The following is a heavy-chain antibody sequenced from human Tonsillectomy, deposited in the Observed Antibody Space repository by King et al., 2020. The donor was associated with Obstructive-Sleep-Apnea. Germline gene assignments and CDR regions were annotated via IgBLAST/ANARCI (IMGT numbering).Heavy chain of an antibody. CDR3: ATRGSGTYYFDD. CDR1: GVSITTTNL. J-gene: IGHJ4*02. V-gene: IGHV4-4*02. Sequence: QLQESGPGLVKPSGTLSLTCAVSGVSITTTNLWTWVRLPPGKGLEWIGEIYHSGITIFNPSLKSRVTISIDMSKNQFSLKMNSVTAAGTALYYCATRGSGTYYFDDWGQGTLVSVSS. CDR2: IYHSGIT.